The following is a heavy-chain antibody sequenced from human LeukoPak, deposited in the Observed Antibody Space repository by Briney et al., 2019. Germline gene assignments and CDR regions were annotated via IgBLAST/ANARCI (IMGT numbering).Heavy chain of an antibody. Sequence: GGSLRLSCAASGNYWMHWVRQAPGKGLVWVSHINSDGSWTSYADSVKGRFTVSRDSSKNTLYLQMNSLRAEDTAVYYCAPLSWSAGELGWGQGTMVTVSS. CDR2: INSDGSWT. CDR3: APLSWSAGELG. J-gene: IGHJ3*01. V-gene: IGHV3-74*01. CDR1: GNYW. D-gene: IGHD6-13*01.